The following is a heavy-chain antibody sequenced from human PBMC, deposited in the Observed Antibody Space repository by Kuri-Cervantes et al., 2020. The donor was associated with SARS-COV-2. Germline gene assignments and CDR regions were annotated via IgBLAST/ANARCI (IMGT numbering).Heavy chain of an antibody. V-gene: IGHV3-13*03. CDR3: ARAYGLLRYIYYMDV. CDR1: GFTFSSYD. CDR2: IGTAGDT. J-gene: IGHJ6*03. D-gene: IGHD3-9*01. Sequence: GGSLRLSCAACGFTFSSYDMHWVRQATGKGLEWVSAIGTAGDTYYPGSVKGQFTISRENAKNSLYLQMNSLRAGDTAVYYCARAYGLLRYIYYMDVWGEGTTVTVSS.